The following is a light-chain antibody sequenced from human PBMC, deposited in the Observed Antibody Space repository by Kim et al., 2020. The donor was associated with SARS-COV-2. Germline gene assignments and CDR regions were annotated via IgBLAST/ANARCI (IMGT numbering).Light chain of an antibody. CDR2: HDT. V-gene: IGLV3-1*01. Sequence: SVSPGQTASISCSGDKLENKYVCWYPQKPGQSPVLVIYHDTERPSGIPERFSGSNSGNTATLTISETQPMDEADYYCQAWDSSTAVFGGGTKVTVL. CDR3: QAWDSSTAV. J-gene: IGLJ2*01. CDR1: KLENKY.